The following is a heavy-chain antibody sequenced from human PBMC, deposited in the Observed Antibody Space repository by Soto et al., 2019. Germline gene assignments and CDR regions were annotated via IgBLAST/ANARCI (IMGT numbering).Heavy chain of an antibody. J-gene: IGHJ4*02. CDR3: ARGLPNFSSFDS. D-gene: IGHD5-12*01. CDR1: GFTFSSYW. V-gene: IGHV3-74*01. Sequence: EVQLVESGGGLVQPGESLRLSCAASGFTFSSYWMHWIRQAPGKGLVWVSRVSSDGSRTVYANSVKGRLTISRDNAKNTLYPQMNSLSDEDTAVYYCARGLPNFSSFDSWGQGTLVTVSS. CDR2: VSSDGSRT.